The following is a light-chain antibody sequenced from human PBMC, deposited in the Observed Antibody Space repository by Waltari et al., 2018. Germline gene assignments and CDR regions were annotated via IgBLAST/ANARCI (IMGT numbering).Light chain of an antibody. CDR3: QQSYSTSSLT. CDR1: QSISSY. J-gene: IGKJ4*01. V-gene: IGKV1-39*01. CDR2: AAS. Sequence: DIQMTQTPSSLSESVGDRVTITCRASQSISSYLNWYQQKPGKAPKLLIYAASSLQSGVPSRFSGSGSGTDFTLTISSLQPEDFATYYCQQSYSTSSLTFGGGTKVEIK.